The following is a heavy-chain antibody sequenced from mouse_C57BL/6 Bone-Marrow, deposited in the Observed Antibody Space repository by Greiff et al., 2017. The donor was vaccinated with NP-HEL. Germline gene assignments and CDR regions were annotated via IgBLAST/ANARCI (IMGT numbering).Heavy chain of an antibody. J-gene: IGHJ1*03. CDR3: ALYYYGSSWYFDV. CDR2: IYPGDGDT. V-gene: IGHV1-82*01. D-gene: IGHD1-1*01. Sequence: VQLQQSGPELVKPGASVKISCKASGYAFSSSWMNWVKQRPGKGLEWIGRIYPGDGDTNYNGKFKGKATLTADKSSSTDYMQRSSLTSEDSAVYFCALYYYGSSWYFDVWGTGTTVTVSS. CDR1: GYAFSSSW.